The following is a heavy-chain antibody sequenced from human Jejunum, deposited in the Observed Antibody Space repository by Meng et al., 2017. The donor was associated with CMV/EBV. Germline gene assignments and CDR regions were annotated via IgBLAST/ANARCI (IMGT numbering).Heavy chain of an antibody. Sequence: YPFTEFDRYRVLQVSGQGLEWMGRVNSGTGNTLFPQHFPGRCAMTRDTSINTVYMESTSLTSDDTAVYYCVRGRRTSSWYWDWYFDLWGPGTLVTVSS. D-gene: IGHD2-8*02. CDR2: VNSGTGNT. J-gene: IGHJ2*01. CDR1: YPFTEFD. V-gene: IGHV1-8*01. CDR3: VRGRRTSSWYWDWYFDL.